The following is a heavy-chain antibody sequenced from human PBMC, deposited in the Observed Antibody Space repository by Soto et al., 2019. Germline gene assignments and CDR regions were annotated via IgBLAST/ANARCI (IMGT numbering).Heavy chain of an antibody. J-gene: IGHJ4*02. CDR1: GGSISSSSYY. Sequence: SETLSLTCTVSGGSISSSSYYWGWIRQPPGKGLEWIGSIYYSGSTYYNPSLKSRVTISVDTSKNQFSLKLSSVTAADTAVYYCARQVEMEDYDILTGYHPIDYWGQGTLVTVS. CDR2: IYYSGST. D-gene: IGHD3-9*01. V-gene: IGHV4-39*01. CDR3: ARQVEMEDYDILTGYHPIDY.